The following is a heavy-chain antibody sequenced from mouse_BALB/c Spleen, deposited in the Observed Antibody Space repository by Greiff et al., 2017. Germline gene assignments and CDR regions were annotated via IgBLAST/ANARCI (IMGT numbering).Heavy chain of an antibody. V-gene: IGHV2-9*02. CDR1: GFSLTSYG. CDR2: IWAGGST. D-gene: IGHD1-1*01. J-gene: IGHJ4*01. CDR3: AREDYGSSNYAMDY. Sequence: VKLMESGPGLVAPSQSLSITCTVSGFSLTSYGVHWVRQPPGKGLEWLGVIWAGGSTNYNSALMSRLSISKDNSKSQVFLKMNSLQTDDTAMYYCAREDYGSSNYAMDYWGQGTSVTVSS.